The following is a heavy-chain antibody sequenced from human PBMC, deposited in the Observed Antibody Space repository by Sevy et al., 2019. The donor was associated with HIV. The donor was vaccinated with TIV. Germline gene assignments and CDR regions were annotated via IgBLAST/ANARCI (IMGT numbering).Heavy chain of an antibody. Sequence: GGSLRLSCAASGFDFSIYSMSWVRQAPGKGLEWVSTLSFGCGKINYADSVKGRFTISRDNCKSSVYLQMNNMRVEDTAVYYCAREGCTKPHDYWGQGTLVTVSS. V-gene: IGHV3-23*01. J-gene: IGHJ4*02. CDR3: AREGCTKPHDY. D-gene: IGHD2-8*01. CDR1: GFDFSIYS. CDR2: LSFGCGKI.